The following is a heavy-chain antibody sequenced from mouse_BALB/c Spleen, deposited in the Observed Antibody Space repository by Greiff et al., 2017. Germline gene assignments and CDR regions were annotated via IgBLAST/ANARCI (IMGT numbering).Heavy chain of an antibody. CDR1: GYTFTSYW. V-gene: IGHV1-69*02. D-gene: IGHD2-1*01. J-gene: IGHJ1*01. CDR2: IYPSDSYT. Sequence: QVHVKQPGAELVRPGASVKLSCKASGYTFTSYWINWVKQRPGQGLEWIGNIYPSDSYTNYNQKFKDKATLTVDKSSSTAYMQLSSPTSEDSAVYYCTRSEGNYAPPDVWGAGTTVTVSS. CDR3: TRSEGNYAPPDV.